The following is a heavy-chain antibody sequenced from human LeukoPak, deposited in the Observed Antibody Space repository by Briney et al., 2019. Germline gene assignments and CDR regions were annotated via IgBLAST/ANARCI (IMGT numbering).Heavy chain of an antibody. V-gene: IGHV4-34*01. D-gene: IGHD3-3*01. Sequence: SETLSLTCAVYGGSFSGYYWSWIRQPPGKGLEWIGEINHSGSTNYNPSLKSRVTISVDTSKNQFSLKLSSVTAADTAVYYCARGPEDFWSGYYPFDYWGQGTLVTVSS. CDR2: INHSGST. CDR3: ARGPEDFWSGYYPFDY. J-gene: IGHJ4*02. CDR1: GGSFSGYY.